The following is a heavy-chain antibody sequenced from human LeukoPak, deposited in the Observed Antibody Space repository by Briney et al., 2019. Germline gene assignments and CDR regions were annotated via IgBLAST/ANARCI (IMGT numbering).Heavy chain of an antibody. V-gene: IGHV3-7*01. D-gene: IGHD6-25*01. CDR3: TRDSGCLDV. CDR1: GFTLSNYW. J-gene: IGHJ6*02. CDR2: IKQDGSEK. Sequence: PGGSLRLSCAASGFTLSNYWMTWVRQAPGKGLEWVANIKQDGSEKYYVDSVRGRFTISRDNAKNSLYLQMNSLRAEDTAVYYCTRDSGCLDVWGQGTTVTVSS.